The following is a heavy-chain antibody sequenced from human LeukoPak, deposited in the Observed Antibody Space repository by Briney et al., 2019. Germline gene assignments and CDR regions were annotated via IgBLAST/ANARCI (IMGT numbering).Heavy chain of an antibody. CDR2: IYSGGST. CDR3: ARDRRDYGDFDY. Sequence: GGSLRLSCAASGFTVSSNYMSWVRQAPGKGLEWVSVIYSGGSTYYADSVKGRFTISRDNSKNTLYLQMNSLRAEDTAVYYCARDRRDYGDFDYWGQGTLVTVSS. CDR1: GFTVSSNY. D-gene: IGHD4-17*01. J-gene: IGHJ4*02. V-gene: IGHV3-66*01.